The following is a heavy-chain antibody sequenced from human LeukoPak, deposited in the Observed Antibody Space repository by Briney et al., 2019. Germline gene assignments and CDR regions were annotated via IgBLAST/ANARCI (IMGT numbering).Heavy chain of an antibody. CDR3: TRTHINGCCFDS. V-gene: IGHV3-23*01. D-gene: IGHD6-19*01. Sequence: PGGSLRLSCAASGFTFSHYAMSWVRQAPGKGLEWVSIITFDGGNTYYSSVKGRFTISRDNSKNTLYLQMSSLGAEDTAVYYCTRTHINGCCFDSWGQGTLVTVSS. CDR1: GFTFSHYA. J-gene: IGHJ4*02. CDR2: ITFDGGNT.